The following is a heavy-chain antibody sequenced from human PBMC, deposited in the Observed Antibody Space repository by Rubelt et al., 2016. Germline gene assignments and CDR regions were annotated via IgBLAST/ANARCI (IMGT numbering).Heavy chain of an antibody. Sequence: LEWVTVISYDGSNEYYADSVKGRFTISRDNAKNSLYRQMNSLRAEDTAVYYCARGEVGATGSFDYWGQGTLVTVSS. D-gene: IGHD1-26*01. V-gene: IGHV3-30*04. J-gene: IGHJ4*02. CDR3: ARGEVGATGSFDY. CDR2: ISYDGSNE.